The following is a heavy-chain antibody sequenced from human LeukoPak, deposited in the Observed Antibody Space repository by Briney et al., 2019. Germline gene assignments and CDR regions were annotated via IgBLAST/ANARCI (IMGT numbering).Heavy chain of an antibody. J-gene: IGHJ4*02. V-gene: IGHV3-53*01. D-gene: IGHD5-12*01. CDR3: ARDQSGYDYIDC. CDR1: GFTVSSNH. CDR2: IYSGGST. Sequence: GGSLRLSCAASGFTVSSNHMSWVRQAPGKGLEWVSVIYSGGSTDYADSVKGRFTISRDNLKNTLYLQMNSLRAEDTAVYYCARDQSGYDYIDCWGQGTLVTVSS.